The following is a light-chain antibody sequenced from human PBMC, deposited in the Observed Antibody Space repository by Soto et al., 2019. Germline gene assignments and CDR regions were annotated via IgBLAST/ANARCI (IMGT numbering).Light chain of an antibody. J-gene: IGKJ1*01. CDR2: GAS. CDR3: QQYNNWPRT. Sequence: EIVMTQSPATRSLSPGERATLSCGASQSVSSNLAWYQQKPGQAPRLLIYGASTRATGIPARFSGSGSGTEFTLTISSLQSEDFAVYYCQQYNNWPRTFGQGTKV. CDR1: QSVSSN. V-gene: IGKV3-15*01.